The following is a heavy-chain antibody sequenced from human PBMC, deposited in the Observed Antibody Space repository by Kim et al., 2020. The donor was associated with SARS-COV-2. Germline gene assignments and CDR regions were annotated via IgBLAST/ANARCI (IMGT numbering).Heavy chain of an antibody. CDR1: GGSISSYY. CDR2: IYYSGST. J-gene: IGHJ5*02. Sequence: SETLSLTCTVSGGSISSYYWSWIRQPPGKGLEWIGYIYYSGSTNYNPYLKSRVTISVDTSKNQFSLKLSSVTAADTAVYYCARGGSSSWTGYNWFDPWGQGTLVTVSS. CDR3: ARGGSSSWTGYNWFDP. D-gene: IGHD6-13*01. V-gene: IGHV4-59*01.